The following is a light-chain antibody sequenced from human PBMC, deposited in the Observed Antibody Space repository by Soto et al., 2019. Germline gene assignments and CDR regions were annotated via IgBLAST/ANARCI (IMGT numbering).Light chain of an antibody. Sequence: DSQMTQSPSSLSASVGDRVTVTCRASQDIGNDLAWYQQKPGKVPRLLIYGASSLQSGVSFRFSGSGSGTDFTLTITSLQPEDAATYYCQKYKSAPWTFGQGTEVEIK. J-gene: IGKJ1*01. V-gene: IGKV1-27*01. CDR1: QDIGND. CDR2: GAS. CDR3: QKYKSAPWT.